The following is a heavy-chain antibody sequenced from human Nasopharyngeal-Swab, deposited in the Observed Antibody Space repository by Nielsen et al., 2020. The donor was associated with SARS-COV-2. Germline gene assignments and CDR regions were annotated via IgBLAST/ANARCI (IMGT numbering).Heavy chain of an antibody. CDR1: GGSISSSSYY. CDR2: IYYSGST. Sequence: SETLSLTCTVSGGSISSSSYYWGWIRQPPGKGLEWIGSIYYSGSTYYNPSLKSRVTISVDTSKNQFSLKLSSVTAADTAVYYCARNYDFWSGPPYYYYRMDVWGQGTTVTVSS. D-gene: IGHD3-3*01. V-gene: IGHV4-39*01. CDR3: ARNYDFWSGPPYYYYRMDV. J-gene: IGHJ6*02.